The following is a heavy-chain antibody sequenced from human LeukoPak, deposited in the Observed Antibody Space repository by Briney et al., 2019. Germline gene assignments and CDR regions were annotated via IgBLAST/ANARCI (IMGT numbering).Heavy chain of an antibody. D-gene: IGHD1-14*01. CDR3: ARDQPVDPNNFDI. J-gene: IGHJ3*02. CDR1: GFTFSSYS. Sequence: GGSLRLSCAASGFTFSSYSMNWVRQAPGKGLEWVSSISSSSSYIYYADSVKGRFTISRDNAKNSLYLQMNSLRAEDTAVYYCARDQPVDPNNFDIWGQGIMVTVSS. CDR2: ISSSSSYI. V-gene: IGHV3-21*01.